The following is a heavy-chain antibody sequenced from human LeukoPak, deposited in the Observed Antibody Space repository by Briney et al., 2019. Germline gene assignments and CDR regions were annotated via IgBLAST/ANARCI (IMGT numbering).Heavy chain of an antibody. J-gene: IGHJ4*02. Sequence: SETLSLTCTVSGGSISSYYWSWIRQPAGKGLEWIGRIYTSGSTNYNPSLKSRVTISVDTSKNQFSLKLSSVTAADTAVYYCARAPNLRYFDWLPPDYWGQGTLVTVSS. CDR2: IYTSGST. D-gene: IGHD3-9*01. CDR3: ARAPNLRYFDWLPPDY. V-gene: IGHV4-4*07. CDR1: GGSISSYY.